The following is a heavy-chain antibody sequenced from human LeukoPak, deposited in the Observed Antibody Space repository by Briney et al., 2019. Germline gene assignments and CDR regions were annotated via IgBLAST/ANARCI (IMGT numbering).Heavy chain of an antibody. D-gene: IGHD4-11*01. CDR3: ARALSNLRLYYFDY. Sequence: ASVKVSCKASGCTFTGYYIHWLRQAPGQGLEWMGWINPNSGGTNYAQRFEGRVTVTRDTSISTAYMELSRLRTDGTAVYYCARALSNLRLYYFDYWGQGALVTVSS. CDR2: INPNSGGT. J-gene: IGHJ4*02. V-gene: IGHV1-2*02. CDR1: GCTFTGYY.